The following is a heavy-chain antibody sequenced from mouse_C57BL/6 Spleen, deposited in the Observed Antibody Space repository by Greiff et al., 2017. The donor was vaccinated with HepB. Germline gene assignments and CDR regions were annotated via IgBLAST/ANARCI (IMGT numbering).Heavy chain of an antibody. Sequence: DVMLVESGGDLVKPGGSLKLSCAASGFTFSSYGMSWVRQTPDKRLEWVATISSGGSYTYYPDSVKGRFTISRDNAKNTLYLQMSSLKSEDTAMYYCARHGIYYGNPYYFDYWGQGTTLTVSS. J-gene: IGHJ2*01. CDR2: ISSGGSYT. CDR1: GFTFSSYG. V-gene: IGHV5-6*02. D-gene: IGHD2-1*01. CDR3: ARHGIYYGNPYYFDY.